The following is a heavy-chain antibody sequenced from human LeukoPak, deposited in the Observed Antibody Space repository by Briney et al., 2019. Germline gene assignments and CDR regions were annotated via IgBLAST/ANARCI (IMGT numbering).Heavy chain of an antibody. CDR1: GGSVSSRNYS. V-gene: IGHV4-61*01. D-gene: IGHD3-10*01. CDR2: IYNGGST. J-gene: IGHJ4*02. Sequence: SETLSLTCSVSGGSVSSRNYSWTWIRQPPGKGLEWIGYIYNGGSTKCNPSLKSRVTISVDTSKNQFSLKLSSVTAADTAVYYCAIDRQVYGSGEYYFDYWGQGTLVSVSS. CDR3: AIDRQVYGSGEYYFDY.